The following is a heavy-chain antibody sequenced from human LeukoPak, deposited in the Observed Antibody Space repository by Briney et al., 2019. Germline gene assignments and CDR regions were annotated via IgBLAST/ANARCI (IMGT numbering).Heavy chain of an antibody. V-gene: IGHV4-34*01. CDR3: ARPVPSRLGWFDP. D-gene: IGHD1-1*01. CDR1: GGSFSGYY. J-gene: IGHJ5*02. Sequence: SETLSLTCAVYGGSFSGYYWSWLRQPPGKGLEWIGEINHSGSTNYNPSLKSRVTISVDTSKNQFSLKLTSVTAADTAVYYCARPVPSRLGWFDPWGQGTLVTVSS. CDR2: INHSGST.